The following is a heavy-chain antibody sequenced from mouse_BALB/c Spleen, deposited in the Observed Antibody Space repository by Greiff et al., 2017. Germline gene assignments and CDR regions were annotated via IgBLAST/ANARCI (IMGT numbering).Heavy chain of an antibody. CDR2: IDPANGNT. CDR1: GFNIKDTY. J-gene: IGHJ2*01. V-gene: IGHV14-3*02. D-gene: IGHD2-14*01. Sequence: EVQLQQSGAELVKPGASVKLSCTASGFNIKDTYMHWVKQRPEQGLEWIGRIDPANGNTKYDPKFQGKATITADTSSNTAYLQLSSLTSEDTAVYYCAYRYDGYYFDYWGQGTTLTVSS. CDR3: AYRYDGYYFDY.